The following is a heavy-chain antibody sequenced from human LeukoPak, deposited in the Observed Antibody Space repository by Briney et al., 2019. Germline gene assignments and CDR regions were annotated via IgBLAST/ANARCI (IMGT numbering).Heavy chain of an antibody. CDR1: GFTFSSYS. CDR3: ARDPSYDSSGYYPLDFDY. Sequence: GGSLTLSCAASGFTFSSYSMNWVRQAPGKGLEWVSSISSSSSYIYYADSVKGRFTISRDNAKNSLYLQMNSLRAEDTAVYYCARDPSYDSSGYYPLDFDYWGQETLVPVSS. V-gene: IGHV3-21*01. CDR2: ISSSSSYI. D-gene: IGHD3-22*01. J-gene: IGHJ4*02.